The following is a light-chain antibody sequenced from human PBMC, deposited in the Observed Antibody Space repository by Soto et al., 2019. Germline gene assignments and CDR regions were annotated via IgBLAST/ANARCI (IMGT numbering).Light chain of an antibody. Sequence: EIVMTQSPATLSVSPGERATLSCRASQSVSSNLAWYQQKPGQAPRLLIYGASIRATGIPDRLSGSGSGTDFTLSISRLELEDYAVYYCQQYGSAVTFGQGTKV. CDR3: QQYGSAVT. CDR2: GAS. J-gene: IGKJ1*01. CDR1: QSVSSN. V-gene: IGKV3-20*01.